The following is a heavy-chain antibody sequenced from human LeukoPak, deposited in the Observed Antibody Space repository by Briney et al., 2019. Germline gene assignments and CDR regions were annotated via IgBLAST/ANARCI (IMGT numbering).Heavy chain of an antibody. V-gene: IGHV1-2*02. CDR3: ARDLGYSSGWFGY. CDR2: INPNSGGT. CDR1: GYTFTGYY. D-gene: IGHD6-19*01. Sequence: ASVKVSCKASGYTFTGYYMHWVRQAPGQGLEWMGWINPNSGGTNYAQKFRGRVTMTRDTSISTAYMELSRLRSDDTAVYYCARDLGYSSGWFGYWGQGTLVTVSS. J-gene: IGHJ4*02.